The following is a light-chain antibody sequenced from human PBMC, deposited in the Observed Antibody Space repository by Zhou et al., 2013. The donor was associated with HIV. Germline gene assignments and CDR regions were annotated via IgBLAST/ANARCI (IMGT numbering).Light chain of an antibody. V-gene: IGKV1-39*01. CDR1: QSISSY. Sequence: DIQMTQSPSSLSASVGDRVTITCRASQSISSYLNWYQQKPGKAPKLLIYAASSLQSGVPSRFSGSGSGTDFTLTISSLQPEDFATYYCQQSYSTPVTFGGGTEGGDQT. CDR2: AAS. J-gene: IGKJ4*01. CDR3: QQSYSTPVT.